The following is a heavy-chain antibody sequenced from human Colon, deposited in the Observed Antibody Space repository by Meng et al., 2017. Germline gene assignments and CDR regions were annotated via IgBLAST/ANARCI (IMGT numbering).Heavy chain of an antibody. CDR2: SDHFGNT. CDR3: VYFWSGYFT. D-gene: IGHD3-3*01. CDR1: GGSISGGDYY. J-gene: IGHJ5*02. V-gene: IGHV4-30-4*01. Sequence: QVQLQESGPGLVKPSQTLSLTCTVFGGSISGGDYYWSWIRQPPGKGLEWIGGSDHFGNTIYNPSLKGRLTISVDTSKNQISLRLTSVIAADTAVYYCVYFWSGYFTSGQGTLVTVSS.